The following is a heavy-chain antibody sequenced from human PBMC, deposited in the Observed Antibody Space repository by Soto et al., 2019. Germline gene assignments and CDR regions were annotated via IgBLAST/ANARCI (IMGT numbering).Heavy chain of an antibody. J-gene: IGHJ6*03. V-gene: IGHV3-23*01. D-gene: IGHD1-1*01. Sequence: PGGSLRLSCAASGFTFSSYAMSWVRQAPGKGLEWVSAISGSGGSTYYADSVKGRFTISRDNSKNTLYLQMNSLRAEDTAVYYCANPPMTGTLPLKYYMGVWGKGTTVTVSS. CDR3: ANPPMTGTLPLKYYMGV. CDR2: ISGSGGST. CDR1: GFTFSSYA.